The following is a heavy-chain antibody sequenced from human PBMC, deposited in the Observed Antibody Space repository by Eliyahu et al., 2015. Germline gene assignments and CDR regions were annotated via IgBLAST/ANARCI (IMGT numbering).Heavy chain of an antibody. CDR2: VXGSGGST. D-gene: IGHD6-19*01. V-gene: IGHV3-23*01. J-gene: IGHJ4*02. CDR1: GFXFXXYA. Sequence: EVQLLESGGGLVQPGGSLRLSCXAPGFXFXXYAMSWVRQAPGKGLEWVXSVXGSGGSTYYADSVRGRFTISRDNSKNTLYLQMNSLRAEDTAVYYCAPNRYSSGWSFSGFDYWGQGTLVTVSS. CDR3: APNRYSSGWSFSGFDY.